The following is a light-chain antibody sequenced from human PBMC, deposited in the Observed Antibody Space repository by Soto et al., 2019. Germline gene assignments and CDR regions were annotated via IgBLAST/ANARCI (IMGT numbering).Light chain of an antibody. Sequence: EIVLTQSPATLSLSPGEIATLSCRASQSVSSYLAWYQQKPGQAPRLLIYDASNRATGIPARFSGSGSGTDFTLTISSLQSEDFAVYYCQQYNNWPTWTFGQGTKVDIK. V-gene: IGKV3-11*01. CDR3: QQYNNWPTWT. CDR1: QSVSSY. J-gene: IGKJ1*01. CDR2: DAS.